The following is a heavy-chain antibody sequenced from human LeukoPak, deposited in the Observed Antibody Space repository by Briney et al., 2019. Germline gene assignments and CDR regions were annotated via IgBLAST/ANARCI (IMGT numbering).Heavy chain of an antibody. CDR3: ARVLAAAAHFDY. Sequence: SETLSLTCTVSGGSVSNNNYYWGWIRQPPGKGLEWIGSLSYSESTYYNPSLKSRVTISVDTSKNQFSLKVSSVTAADTAVYYCARVLAAAAHFDYWGQGTLVTVSS. J-gene: IGHJ4*02. CDR2: LSYSEST. CDR1: GGSVSNNNYY. D-gene: IGHD6-13*01. V-gene: IGHV4-39*01.